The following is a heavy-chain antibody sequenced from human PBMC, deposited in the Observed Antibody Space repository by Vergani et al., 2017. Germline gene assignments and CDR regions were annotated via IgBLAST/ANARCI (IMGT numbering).Heavy chain of an antibody. CDR1: GYTLTELS. D-gene: IGHD3-16*02. CDR2: FDPEDGET. J-gene: IGHJ3*02. V-gene: IGHV1-24*01. Sequence: QVQLVQSGAEVKKPGASVKVSCKVSGYTLTELSMHWVRQAPGKGLEWMGGFDPEDGETIYAQKFQGRVTMTEDTSTDTAYIEMSSLRYEDTALYYCETDRDEDYVWGSYRYRGAFDIWGQGTMVTVSS. CDR3: ETDRDEDYVWGSYRYRGAFDI.